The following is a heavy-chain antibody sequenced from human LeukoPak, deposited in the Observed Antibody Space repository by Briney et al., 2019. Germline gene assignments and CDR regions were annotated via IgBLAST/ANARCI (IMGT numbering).Heavy chain of an antibody. D-gene: IGHD6-19*01. Sequence: GGSLRLSCAASGFTFSSYAMNWVRQAPGKGLEWVSYISSSSSTIYYADSVKGRFTISRDNAKNSLYLQMNSLRAEDTAVYYCARDLGAVAGYAFDIWGQGTMVTVSS. CDR2: ISSSSSTI. CDR1: GFTFSSYA. V-gene: IGHV3-48*01. CDR3: ARDLGAVAGYAFDI. J-gene: IGHJ3*02.